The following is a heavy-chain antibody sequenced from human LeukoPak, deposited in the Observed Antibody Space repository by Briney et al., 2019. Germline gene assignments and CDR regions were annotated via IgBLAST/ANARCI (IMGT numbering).Heavy chain of an antibody. D-gene: IGHD3-10*01. J-gene: IGHJ5*02. V-gene: IGHV4-38-2*02. Sequence: SETLSLTCSVSGYSISSGYYWGWIRQPPGKGLEWIGSVYHSGSTYYNPSLKSRVTISVDTSKNQFSLRLSSVTAADTAVYYCARDSMVRGDSPWGQGTLVTVSS. CDR3: ARDSMVRGDSP. CDR1: GYSISSGYY. CDR2: VYHSGST.